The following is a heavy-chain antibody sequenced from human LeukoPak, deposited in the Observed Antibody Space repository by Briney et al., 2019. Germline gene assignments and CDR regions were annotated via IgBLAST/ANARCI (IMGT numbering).Heavy chain of an antibody. CDR1: GFTFDDYA. CDR3: AKGTSGYYSDFDY. CDR2: ISWNSGSI. Sequence: PGRSLRLSCAASGFTFDDYAMHWARQAPGKGLEWVSGISWNSGSIGYADSVKGRFTISRDNAKNSLYLQMNSLRAEDTALYYCAKGTSGYYSDFDYWGQGTLVTVSS. D-gene: IGHD3-22*01. V-gene: IGHV3-9*01. J-gene: IGHJ4*02.